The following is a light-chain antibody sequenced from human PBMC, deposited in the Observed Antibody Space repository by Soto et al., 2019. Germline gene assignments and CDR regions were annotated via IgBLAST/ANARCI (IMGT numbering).Light chain of an antibody. CDR3: QQSHSLPWT. CDR1: QSVSSY. Sequence: DIQMTQSPSSLSASVGDRVTITCRASQSVSSYLNWYQQKPGKAPKLLIYAASSLQSGVPPRFSGSVSGTDSTLTISSLQPEDFVTYYCQQSHSLPWTFGQGTKVEIK. CDR2: AAS. V-gene: IGKV1-39*01. J-gene: IGKJ1*01.